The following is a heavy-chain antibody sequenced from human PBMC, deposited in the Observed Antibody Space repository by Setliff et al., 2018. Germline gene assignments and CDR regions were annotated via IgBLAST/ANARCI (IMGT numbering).Heavy chain of an antibody. CDR2: IYPGDSHT. CDR1: GYNFSNYW. Sequence: PGASLTISCQGSGYNFSNYWIVWVRQMPGKGLEWMGIIYPGDSHTTYSPSFQGQVTFSADKSTNTAYLQWSSLKASDTAMYFCARHEDRGYSGYDYYIDYWGPGSLVT. J-gene: IGHJ4*02. D-gene: IGHD5-12*01. CDR3: ARHEDRGYSGYDYYIDY. V-gene: IGHV5-51*01.